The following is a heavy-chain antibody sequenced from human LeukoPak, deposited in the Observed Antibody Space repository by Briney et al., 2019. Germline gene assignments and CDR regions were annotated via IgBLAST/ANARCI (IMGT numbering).Heavy chain of an antibody. CDR1: GYTFTGYY. D-gene: IGHD3-9*01. Sequence: GASVKVSCKASGYTFTGYYMHWVRQAPGQGLEWMGWINPNSGGTNYAQKFQGRVTMTRDTSISTAYMELSRLRSDDTAVHYCARDRDDILTGYYSIDYWGQGTLVTDSS. V-gene: IGHV1-2*02. CDR3: ARDRDDILTGYYSIDY. J-gene: IGHJ4*02. CDR2: INPNSGGT.